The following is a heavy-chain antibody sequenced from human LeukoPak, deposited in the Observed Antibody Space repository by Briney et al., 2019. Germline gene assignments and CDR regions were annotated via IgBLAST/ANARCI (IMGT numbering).Heavy chain of an antibody. Sequence: PSETLSLTYAVYGGSFSGFYWSWIRQPPGKGLEWIGEINHSGSTNYNPSLKSRVTISVDTSKNQFSLKLSSVTAADTAVYYCARGDPYCGGDCSLADYWGQGTLVTVSS. CDR2: INHSGST. J-gene: IGHJ4*02. CDR3: ARGDPYCGGDCSLADY. D-gene: IGHD2-21*02. V-gene: IGHV4-34*01. CDR1: GGSFSGFY.